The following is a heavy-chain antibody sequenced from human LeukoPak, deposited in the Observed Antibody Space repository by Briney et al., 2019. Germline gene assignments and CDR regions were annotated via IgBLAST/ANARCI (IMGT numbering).Heavy chain of an antibody. CDR2: IKEDGTEK. CDR3: ARGRFSYDSSGYSSFYY. D-gene: IGHD3-22*01. Sequence: GGSLRLSCAASGVTFSSYWMSWVRQAPGKGLEWVANIKEDGTEKYYVDSVKGRFTISRDNAKNSLYLQMNSLRAEDTAVYYCARGRFSYDSSGYSSFYYWGQGTLVTVSS. V-gene: IGHV3-7*01. J-gene: IGHJ4*02. CDR1: GVTFSSYW.